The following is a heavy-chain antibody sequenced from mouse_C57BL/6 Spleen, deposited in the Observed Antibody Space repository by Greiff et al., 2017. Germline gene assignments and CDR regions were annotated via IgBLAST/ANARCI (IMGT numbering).Heavy chain of an antibody. Sequence: EVKLMESGGGLVQPKGSLKLSCAASGFSFNTYAMNWVRQAPGKGLEWVARIRSKSNNYATYYADSVKDRFTISRDDSESMLYLQMNNLKTEDTAMYYCVRHHDSHYAMDYWGQGTSVTVSS. D-gene: IGHD2-4*01. V-gene: IGHV10-1*01. CDR3: VRHHDSHYAMDY. J-gene: IGHJ4*01. CDR1: GFSFNTYA. CDR2: IRSKSNNYAT.